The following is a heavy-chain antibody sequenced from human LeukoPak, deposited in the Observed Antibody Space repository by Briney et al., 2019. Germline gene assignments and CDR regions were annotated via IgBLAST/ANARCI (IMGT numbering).Heavy chain of an antibody. J-gene: IGHJ4*02. CDR3: AKDLGSSSWHYYYFDY. CDR1: GFTFSSYA. D-gene: IGHD6-13*01. Sequence: GGSLRLSCAASGFTFSSYAMSWVRQAPGKGLEWVSAISGSGGSTYYADSVKGRFTISRDNSKNTLYLQMNSLRAEDTAVYYCAKDLGSSSWHYYYFDYWGQGTLVTVSS. V-gene: IGHV3-23*01. CDR2: ISGSGGST.